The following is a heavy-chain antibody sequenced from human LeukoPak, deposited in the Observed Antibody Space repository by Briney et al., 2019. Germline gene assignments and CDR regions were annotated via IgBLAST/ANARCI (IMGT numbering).Heavy chain of an antibody. Sequence: GGSLRLSCAASGFTVSSTYMNWVRQAPGKGLEWVSVIFGGGGTYYADSVKGRFIISRDNSKNTLHLQMNSLRAEDTAVYFCAREFVYGDPCDPWGQETLVSVSS. V-gene: IGHV3-66*01. CDR3: AREFVYGDPCDP. D-gene: IGHD4-17*01. J-gene: IGHJ5*02. CDR2: IFGGGGT. CDR1: GFTVSSTY.